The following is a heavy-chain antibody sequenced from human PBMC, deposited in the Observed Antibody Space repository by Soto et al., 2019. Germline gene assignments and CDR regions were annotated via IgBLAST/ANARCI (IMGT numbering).Heavy chain of an antibody. V-gene: IGHV3-53*01. J-gene: IGHJ4*01. CDR1: GFTVSRNF. Sequence: EVQLVESGGGLIQPGGSLRLSCAVSGFTVSRNFMSWIRQAPGKGLQWVSMLYSGGTTYYTDSVKGRFTISGDNSKNTVYLQMNSLRVEDTATYYCARVVLVGATPDYFDHWGQGTLVSVSS. CDR3: ARVVLVGATPDYFDH. CDR2: LYSGGTT. D-gene: IGHD1-26*01.